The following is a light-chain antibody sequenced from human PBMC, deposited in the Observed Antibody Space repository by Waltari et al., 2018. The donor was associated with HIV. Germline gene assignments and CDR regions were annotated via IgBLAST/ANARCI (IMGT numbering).Light chain of an antibody. CDR2: DVT. Sequence: QSALTQPASVSGSPGQSITISCTGTSTNVGAYKYVSWYQQYPVKAPKLIIYDVTERPSGVSNRFSGSKSGNTASLTISGLQPEDEADYYCYSYAGANTFGVFGGGTKLTVL. V-gene: IGLV2-23*02. CDR1: STNVGAYKY. CDR3: YSYAGANTFGV. J-gene: IGLJ3*02.